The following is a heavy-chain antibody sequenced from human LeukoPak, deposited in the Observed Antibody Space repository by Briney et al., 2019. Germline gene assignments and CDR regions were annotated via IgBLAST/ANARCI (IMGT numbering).Heavy chain of an antibody. Sequence: PGGSLRLSCAASGFTFSSYWMSWVRQAPGKGLEWVANIKQDGSKTYYTDSVKGRFTISRDNSKNTLYLQMNSLRAEDTAVYYCARDLSLGSGEFWGPGTLVAVSS. J-gene: IGHJ4*02. CDR2: IKQDGSKT. CDR1: GFTFSSYW. CDR3: ARDLSLGSGEF. D-gene: IGHD3-10*01. V-gene: IGHV3-7*01.